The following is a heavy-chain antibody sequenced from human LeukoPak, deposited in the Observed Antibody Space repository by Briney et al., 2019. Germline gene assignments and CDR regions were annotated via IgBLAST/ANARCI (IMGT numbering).Heavy chain of an antibody. CDR1: GFTFSSYG. CDR3: AKDDPYSSSH. J-gene: IGHJ4*02. CDR2: IWYGGSNK. D-gene: IGHD6-6*01. Sequence: GRSLRLSCAASGFTFSSYGMHWVRQAPGKGLGWVAVIWYGGSNKYYADSVKGRFTISRDNSKNTLYLQMNSLRAEDTAVYYCAKDDPYSSSHWGQGTLVTVSS. V-gene: IGHV3-30*18.